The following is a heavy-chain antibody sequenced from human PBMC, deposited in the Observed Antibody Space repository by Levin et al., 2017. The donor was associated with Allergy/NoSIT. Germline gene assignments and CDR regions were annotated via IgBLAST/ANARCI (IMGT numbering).Heavy chain of an antibody. Sequence: GSLRLSCAVYGGSFSGYYWSWIRQPPGKGLEWIGEINHSGSTNYNPSLKSRVTISVDTSKNQFSLKLSSVTAADTAVYYCARGAYYGSGSYYLIYYYYYGMDVWGQGTTVTVSS. CDR2: INHSGST. V-gene: IGHV4-34*01. J-gene: IGHJ6*02. CDR1: GGSFSGYY. CDR3: ARGAYYGSGSYYLIYYYYYGMDV. D-gene: IGHD3-10*01.